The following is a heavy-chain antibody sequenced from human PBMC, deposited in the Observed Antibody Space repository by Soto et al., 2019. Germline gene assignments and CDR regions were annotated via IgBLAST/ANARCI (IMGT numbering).Heavy chain of an antibody. D-gene: IGHD3-10*01. CDR2: MSRSGST. V-gene: IGHV4-39*02. CDR3: AGPFNARAGGHFPH. Sequence: SATLSLTCAVSGGSINTNTYYWGWIRQPPGKGLEWIDSMSRSGSTHYNPSLKSRLTISLDMSKNHFSLDLRSVTAADTAVYYCAGPFNARAGGHFPHWGQGTAVTFSS. CDR1: GGSINTNTYY. J-gene: IGHJ1*01.